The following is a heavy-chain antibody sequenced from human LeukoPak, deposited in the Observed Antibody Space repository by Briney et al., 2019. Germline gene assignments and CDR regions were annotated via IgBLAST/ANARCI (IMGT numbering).Heavy chain of an antibody. J-gene: IGHJ4*02. Sequence: ASVKVSCKASGGTFSSYAISWVRQAPGQGLEWMGGIIPIFGTANYAQKFQGRVTITTDESTSTAYMELSSLRSEDTAVYYCASDINRYYDFWSGYYYWGQGTLVTVCS. CDR1: GGTFSSYA. V-gene: IGHV1-69*05. D-gene: IGHD3-3*01. CDR3: ASDINRYYDFWSGYYY. CDR2: IIPIFGTA.